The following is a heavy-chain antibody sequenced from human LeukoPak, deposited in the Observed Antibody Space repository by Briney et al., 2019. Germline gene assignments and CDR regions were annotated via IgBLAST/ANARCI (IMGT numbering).Heavy chain of an antibody. CDR2: INPNSGGT. D-gene: IGHD3-10*01. CDR1: GYTFTSYD. CDR3: ARDQGPYGSGEKYYYYGMDV. J-gene: IGHJ6*02. Sequence: GASVKVSCKASGYTFTSYDINWVRQAPGQGLEWMGWINPNSGGTNYAQKFQGWVTMTRDTSISTAYMELSRLRSDDTAVYYCARDQGPYGSGEKYYYYGMDVWGQGTTVTVSS. V-gene: IGHV1-2*04.